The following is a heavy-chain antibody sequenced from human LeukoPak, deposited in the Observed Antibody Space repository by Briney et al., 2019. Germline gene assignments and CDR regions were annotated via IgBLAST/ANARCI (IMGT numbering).Heavy chain of an antibody. D-gene: IGHD5-18*01. J-gene: IGHJ6*03. CDR3: ARGGGYSYGPSYYMDV. CDR2: IYSGGST. CDR1: GFTVSSNY. Sequence: GGSLRLSCAASGFTVSSNYMSWVRQAPGKGLEWVSVIYSGGSTYYADSVKGRFTTSRNNSKNTLYLQMNSLRDEDTAVYYCARGGGYSYGPSYYMDVWGKGTTVSISS. V-gene: IGHV3-53*01.